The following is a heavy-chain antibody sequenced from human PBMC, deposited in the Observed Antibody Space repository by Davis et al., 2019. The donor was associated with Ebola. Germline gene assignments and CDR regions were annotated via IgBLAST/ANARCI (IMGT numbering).Heavy chain of an antibody. CDR2: MNPRSGNT. Sequence: ASVKVSCKASGYTFTSYDINCVRQPPGQGLEWMGWMNPRSGNTGLAQKFQGRITMTRNTSITTAYMELSSLRSEDTAVYYCARGWSSGDSLGGWGQGTLVTVSS. V-gene: IGHV1-8*01. CDR3: ARGWSSGDSLGG. J-gene: IGHJ4*02. D-gene: IGHD6-19*01. CDR1: GYTFTSYD.